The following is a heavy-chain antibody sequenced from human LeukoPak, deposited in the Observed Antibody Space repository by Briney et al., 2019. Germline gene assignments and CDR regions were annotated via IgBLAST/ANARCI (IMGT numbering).Heavy chain of an antibody. Sequence: PGGSLRLSCAASGFTVSSDYMGWVRQAPGKGLEYVSIIYSGGNTYYADSVKGRFTISRDNSKNTLYLQMNSLRAEDTAVYYCARDSHKVHSSAYFYFFDYWGQGTLVSVSS. J-gene: IGHJ4*02. D-gene: IGHD3-22*01. CDR3: ARDSHKVHSSAYFYFFDY. CDR2: IYSGGNT. V-gene: IGHV3-66*02. CDR1: GFTVSSDY.